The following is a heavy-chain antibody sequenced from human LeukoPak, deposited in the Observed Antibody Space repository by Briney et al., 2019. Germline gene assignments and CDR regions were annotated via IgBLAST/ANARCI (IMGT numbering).Heavy chain of an antibody. V-gene: IGHV4-39*02. CDR2: IYYSGST. J-gene: IGHJ4*02. Sequence: SETLSHTCTVSVGSISSSSYYWGWIRQPPGKGLEWLGSIYYSGSTYYNPSLKSRVTISVDTSKNQFSLKLSSVTAADTAVYYCARDGYMITVGGVANGFFHYWGQGTLVTVSS. D-gene: IGHD3-16*01. CDR3: ARDGYMITVGGVANGFFHY. CDR1: VGSISSSSYY.